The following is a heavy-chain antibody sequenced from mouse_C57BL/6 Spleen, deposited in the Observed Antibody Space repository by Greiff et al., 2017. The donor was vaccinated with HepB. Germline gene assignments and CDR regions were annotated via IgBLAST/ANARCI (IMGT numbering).Heavy chain of an antibody. CDR1: GYTFTSYW. CDR2: IDPSDSYT. V-gene: IGHV1-50*01. J-gene: IGHJ4*01. CDR3: ARRWDDAMDY. Sequence: VQLQQSGAELVKPGASVKLSCKASGYTFTSYWMQWVKQRPGQGLEWIGEIDPSDSYTNYNQKFKGKATLTVDTFSSTAYMQLSSLTSEDSAVYYCARRWDDAMDYWGQGTSVTVSS. D-gene: IGHD4-1*01.